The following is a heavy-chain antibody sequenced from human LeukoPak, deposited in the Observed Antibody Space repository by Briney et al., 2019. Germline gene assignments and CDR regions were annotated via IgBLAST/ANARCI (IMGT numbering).Heavy chain of an antibody. CDR3: AKDGTYCSGGSCYPTLDY. CDR2: IRYDGSNK. V-gene: IGHV3-30*02. D-gene: IGHD2-15*01. Sequence: GGSLRLSCAASGFTFSSYGMHWVRQAPGKGLEWVAFIRYDGSNKYYADSVKGRFTISRDNSKNTLYLQMNSLRAEDTAVYYCAKDGTYCSGGSCYPTLDYWGQGTLVTVSS. CDR1: GFTFSSYG. J-gene: IGHJ4*02.